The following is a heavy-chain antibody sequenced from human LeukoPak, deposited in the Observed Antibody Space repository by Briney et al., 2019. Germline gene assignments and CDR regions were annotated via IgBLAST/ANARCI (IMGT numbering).Heavy chain of an antibody. V-gene: IGHV3-23*01. CDR3: AKDRVGALLYFDS. CDR1: GFTFSSYA. J-gene: IGHJ4*02. D-gene: IGHD1-26*01. CDR2: ISGSGGST. Sequence: GGSLRLSCAASGFTFSSYAMSWVRQAPGKGLEWVSVISGSGGSTYYADSVKGRFTISRDNSKNTLYLQMNSLRAEDTAVYSCAKDRVGALLYFDSWGQGILVTVSS.